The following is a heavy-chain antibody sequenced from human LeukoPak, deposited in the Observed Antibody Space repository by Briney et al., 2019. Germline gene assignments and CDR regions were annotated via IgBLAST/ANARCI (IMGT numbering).Heavy chain of an antibody. J-gene: IGHJ6*04. V-gene: IGHV4-59*01. CDR3: ARGDFWSGWEV. CDR2: IYYSGST. Sequence: SETLSLTCTVSGGSISRYYLSWVRQPPGKGLEWIGYIYYSGSTNYNPSLKSRVTISVDTSKNQFSLKLSSVTAADTAVYYCARGDFWSGWEVWGKGTTVTVSS. CDR1: GGSISRYY. D-gene: IGHD3-3*01.